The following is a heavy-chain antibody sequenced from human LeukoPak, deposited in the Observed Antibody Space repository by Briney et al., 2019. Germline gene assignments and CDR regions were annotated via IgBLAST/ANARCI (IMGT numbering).Heavy chain of an antibody. CDR3: ARGYMVRGVIRWLDP. CDR2: IYHSGNT. J-gene: IGHJ5*02. Sequence: SETLSLTCSVSGGSFSSDNYYWSWIRQSPGKGLEWIGSIYHSGNTNYNPSLKSRVTMSVDTSKNQLYLELSSVTAADTAVYYCARGYMVRGVIRWLDPWGQGTLVTVSS. CDR1: GGSFSSDNYY. D-gene: IGHD3-10*01. V-gene: IGHV4-61*01.